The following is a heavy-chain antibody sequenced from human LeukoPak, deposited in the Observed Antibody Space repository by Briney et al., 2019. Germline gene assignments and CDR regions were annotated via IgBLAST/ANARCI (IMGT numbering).Heavy chain of an antibody. CDR2: IYTSGST. CDR3: ARRSDFWSGSNWFDP. V-gene: IGHV4-61*02. D-gene: IGHD3-3*01. Sequence: SETLSLTCTVSGGSISSGSYYWSWIRQPAGKGLEWIGRIYTSGSTNYNPSLKSRVTISVDTSKNQFSLKLSSVTAADTAVYYCARRSDFWSGSNWFDPWGQGTLVTVSS. J-gene: IGHJ5*02. CDR1: GGSISSGSYY.